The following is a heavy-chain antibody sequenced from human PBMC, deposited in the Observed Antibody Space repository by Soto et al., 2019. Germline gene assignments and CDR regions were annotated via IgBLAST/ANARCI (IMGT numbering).Heavy chain of an antibody. CDR2: IIPILGIA. Sequence: QVQLVQSGAEVKKPGSSVKVSCKASGGTFSSYTISWVRPAPGQGLEWMGRIIPILGIANYAQKFQGRVTITADKSTGTAYMELSSLRSEDTAVYYCARDHPPSAYSDYWGQGTLVTVSS. CDR1: GGTFSSYT. D-gene: IGHD2-21*01. CDR3: ARDHPPSAYSDY. V-gene: IGHV1-69*08. J-gene: IGHJ4*02.